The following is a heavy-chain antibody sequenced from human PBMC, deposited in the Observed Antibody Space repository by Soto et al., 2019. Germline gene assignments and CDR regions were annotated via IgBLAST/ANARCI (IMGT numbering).Heavy chain of an antibody. CDR2: IIPIFGTA. CDR3: AREGGITIFGVVISGMDV. Sequence: QVQLVQSGAEVKKPGSSVKVSCKASGGTFSSYAISWVRQAPGQGLEWMGGIIPIFGTANYAQKFQGRVTITADESTSTAYMELSSLRSDDTAVYYCAREGGITIFGVVISGMDVWGQGTTVTVSS. CDR1: GGTFSSYA. J-gene: IGHJ6*02. D-gene: IGHD3-3*01. V-gene: IGHV1-69*01.